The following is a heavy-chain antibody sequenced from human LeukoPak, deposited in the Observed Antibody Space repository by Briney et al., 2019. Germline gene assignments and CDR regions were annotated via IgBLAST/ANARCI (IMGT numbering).Heavy chain of an antibody. CDR1: GFTFSSYE. CDR2: ISSSGSTI. J-gene: IGHJ6*03. V-gene: IGHV3-48*03. Sequence: TGGSLRLSCAASGFTFSSYEMNWVRQAPGKGLEWGSYISSSGSTIYYADSVKGRFTISRDNAKNSLYLQMNSLRAEDTAVYYCARGPYASGTYGRRGWVHYMDVWGKGTTVTISS. CDR3: ARGPYASGTYGRRGWVHYMDV. D-gene: IGHD3-10*01.